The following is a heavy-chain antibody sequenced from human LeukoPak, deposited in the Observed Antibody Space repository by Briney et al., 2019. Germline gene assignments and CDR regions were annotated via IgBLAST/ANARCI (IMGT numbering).Heavy chain of an antibody. J-gene: IGHJ4*02. V-gene: IGHV1-8*01. Sequence: ASVKVSCKAPGYTFTSYDINWVRQATGQGLEWMGWMNPNSGNTGYAQKFQGRVTMTRNTSISTAYMELSSLRSEDTAVYYCARGLGVVPAAIFVYWGQGTLVTVSS. CDR2: MNPNSGNT. CDR3: ARGLGVVPAAIFVY. D-gene: IGHD2-2*02. CDR1: GYTFTSYD.